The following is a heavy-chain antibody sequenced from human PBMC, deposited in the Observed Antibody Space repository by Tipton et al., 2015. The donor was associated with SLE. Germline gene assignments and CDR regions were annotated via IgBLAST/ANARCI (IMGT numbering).Heavy chain of an antibody. CDR2: IYTSGTT. V-gene: IGHV4-61*02. J-gene: IGHJ6*03. D-gene: IGHD1-26*01. CDR3: ARSQWEPGYMDV. CDR1: GDSISSGGSY. Sequence: TLSLTCSVSGDSISSGGSYWNWIRQPAGKGLEWIGRIYTSGTTNYNPSLKSRVTISVDTSKNQFSLKLSSVTAADTAVYYCARSQWEPGYMDVWGKGTTVTVSS.